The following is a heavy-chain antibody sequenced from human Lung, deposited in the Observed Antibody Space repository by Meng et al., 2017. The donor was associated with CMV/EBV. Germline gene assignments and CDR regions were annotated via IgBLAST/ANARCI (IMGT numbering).Heavy chain of an antibody. CDR2: ISNDGDDK. Sequence: GXSLRLSCVASGFSFSSSVMHWVRQAPGKGLEWVAAISNDGDDKFYADSVKGRFTISRDNAKNTLYLQLNRLRAADTAVYYCKEVDEWGQGTMVTVSS. CDR1: GFSFSSSV. CDR3: KEVDE. J-gene: IGHJ4*02. V-gene: IGHV3-30*03.